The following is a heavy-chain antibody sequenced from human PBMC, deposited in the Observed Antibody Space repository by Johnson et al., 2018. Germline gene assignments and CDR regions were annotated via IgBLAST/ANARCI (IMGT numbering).Heavy chain of an antibody. CDR3: ARGGYNGYVSGGDAFDI. D-gene: IGHD5-12*01. CDR2: INPSNSDN. Sequence: QVQLVQSGAEVKKPGASVKVSCKASGYTFTTYYMHWVRQAPGQGLEWLGIINPSNSDNTYPERFQGRLTLTRDTSTSTVYLEVSRLRSEDTAVYYCARGGYNGYVSGGDAFDIWGQGTMVTVSS. J-gene: IGHJ3*02. CDR1: GYTFTTYY. V-gene: IGHV1-46*01.